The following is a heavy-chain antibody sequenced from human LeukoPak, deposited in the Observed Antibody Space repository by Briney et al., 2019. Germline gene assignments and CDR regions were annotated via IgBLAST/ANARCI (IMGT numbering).Heavy chain of an antibody. Sequence: GGSLRLSCVASGFSFNTFALTWVRQAPGKGLEWVSTISDYPHYADSVRGRFTISRNNSRKTVFLQMNSLTPEDAATYYCTKDSQGSYDGFWYGTYGMDVWGQGTTVTVSS. CDR2: ISDYP. D-gene: IGHD3-16*01. CDR3: TKDSQGSYDGFWYGTYGMDV. CDR1: GFSFNTFA. V-gene: IGHV3-23*05. J-gene: IGHJ6*02.